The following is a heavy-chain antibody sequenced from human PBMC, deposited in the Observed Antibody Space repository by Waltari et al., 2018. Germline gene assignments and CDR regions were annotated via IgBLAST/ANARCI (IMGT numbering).Heavy chain of an antibody. CDR1: GVSITSSLFY. J-gene: IGHJ5*02. CDR2: ISHSGSA. V-gene: IGHV4-39*01. CDR3: ARRTAAAGVFDT. Sequence: QVQLQESGPGLVKPSETLSLTCTVSGVSITSSLFYWGWIRQPPGRGLEWIGTISHSGSAYCTPSLKSRLTRTGDTSKNHFSLGLTSMTASDSALYFCARRTAAAGVFDTWGRGILVTVSS. D-gene: IGHD6-25*01.